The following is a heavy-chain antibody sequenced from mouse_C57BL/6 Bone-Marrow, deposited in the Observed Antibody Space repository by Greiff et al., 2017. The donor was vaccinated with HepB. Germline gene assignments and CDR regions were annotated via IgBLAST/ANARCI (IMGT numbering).Heavy chain of an antibody. Sequence: VKLMESGPELVKPGASMKMSCKASGYTFTDYGISWVKQRTGQGLEWIGEIYPGNGSTYYNEKFKGKATLTADKSSNTAYMQLSSLTSEDSAVYFCARHDGPFAYWGQGTLVTVSA. V-gene: IGHV1-77*01. CDR2: IYPGNGST. J-gene: IGHJ3*01. D-gene: IGHD2-3*01. CDR3: ARHDGPFAY. CDR1: GYTFTDYG.